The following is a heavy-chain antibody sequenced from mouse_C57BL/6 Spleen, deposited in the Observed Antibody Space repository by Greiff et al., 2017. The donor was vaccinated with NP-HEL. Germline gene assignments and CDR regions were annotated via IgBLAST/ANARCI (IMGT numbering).Heavy chain of an antibody. CDR3: ARDAHCDGYLYAMDD. CDR2: SRNKANDYTT. CDR1: GFTFSDFY. V-gene: IGHV7-1*01. Sequence: EVKLVESGGGLVQSGRSLRLSCATSGFTFSDFYMEWVRQAPGKGLEWIAASRNKANDYTTEYSASVKGRFIVTRDTSQSILYLQMNALRAEDTAIYDCARDAHCDGYLYAMDDWGQGTSVTVSS. J-gene: IGHJ4*01. D-gene: IGHD2-3*01.